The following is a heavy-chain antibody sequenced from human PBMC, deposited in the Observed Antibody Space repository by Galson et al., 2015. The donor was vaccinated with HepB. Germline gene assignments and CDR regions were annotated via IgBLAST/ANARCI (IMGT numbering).Heavy chain of an antibody. J-gene: IGHJ4*02. V-gene: IGHV3-30*04. D-gene: IGHD3-3*01. CDR2: ISYDGSNK. CDR1: GFTFSSYA. Sequence: SLRLSCAASGFTFSSYAMHWVRQAPGKGLEWVAVISYDGSNKYYADSVKGRFTISRDNSKNTLYLQMNSLRAEDTAVYYCARFDDDGCAWGQGTLVTVSS. CDR3: ARFDDDGCA.